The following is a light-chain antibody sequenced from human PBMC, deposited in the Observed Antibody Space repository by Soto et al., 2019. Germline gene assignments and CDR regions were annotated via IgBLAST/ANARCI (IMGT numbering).Light chain of an antibody. CDR2: DVS. CDR1: QTVSSY. V-gene: IGKV3-20*01. CDR3: HHYDTSPWT. Sequence: EIVLTQSPPTLSLSPGERATLSCRASQTVSSYLGWYQHKPGKAPRLLIYDVSSRATGIPARFSGSGSGTAFTLTISRLEPEDFAVYYCHHYDTSPWTFGQGTKVDIK. J-gene: IGKJ1*01.